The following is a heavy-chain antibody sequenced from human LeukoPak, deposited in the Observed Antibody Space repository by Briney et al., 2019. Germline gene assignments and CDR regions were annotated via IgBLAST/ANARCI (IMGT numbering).Heavy chain of an antibody. CDR2: IYSVGST. J-gene: IGHJ5*02. D-gene: IGHD6-13*01. CDR3: ASYLIAAAGTGWFDP. CDR1: GFTFSSNY. Sequence: GGSLRPSCAASGFTFSSNYMSWVRQAPAKGLEWFSVIYSVGSTYYADSVKGRFTISRDNSKNTLYLQMNSLRAEDTAVYYCASYLIAAAGTGWFDPWGQGIMVTVS. V-gene: IGHV3-66*01.